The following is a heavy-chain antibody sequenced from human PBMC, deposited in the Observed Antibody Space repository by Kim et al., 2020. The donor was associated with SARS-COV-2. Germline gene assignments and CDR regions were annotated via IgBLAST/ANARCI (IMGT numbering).Heavy chain of an antibody. V-gene: IGHV1-3*01. J-gene: IGHJ4*02. CDR2: INAVIGKT. CDR3: ARSYSYDSSGYRNYFDY. CDR1: GYTFTSYA. Sequence: ASVKVSCKASGYTFTSYAMHWVRQAPGQRLEWMGWINAVIGKTNYSQKFQGRVTITTDTSASTAYMELSSLRSEDTAVYYCARSYSYDSSGYRNYFDYWGQGTLVTVSS. D-gene: IGHD3-22*01.